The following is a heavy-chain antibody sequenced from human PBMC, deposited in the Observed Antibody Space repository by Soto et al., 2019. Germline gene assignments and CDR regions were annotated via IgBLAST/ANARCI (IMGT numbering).Heavy chain of an antibody. CDR1: GYTFTSYG. CDR3: ARDYYYDSSGSKYNWFDP. J-gene: IGHJ5*02. D-gene: IGHD3-22*01. CDR2: ISAYNGNT. V-gene: IGHV1-18*04. Sequence: ASVKVSCKASGYTFTSYGISWVRQAPGQGLEWMGWISAYNGNTNYAQKLQGRVTMTTDTSTSTAYMELRSLRSDDTAVYYCARDYYYDSSGSKYNWFDPWGQGTLVTVPQ.